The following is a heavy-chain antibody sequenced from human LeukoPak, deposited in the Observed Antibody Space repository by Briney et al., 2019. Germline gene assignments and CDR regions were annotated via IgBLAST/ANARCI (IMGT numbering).Heavy chain of an antibody. D-gene: IGHD3-3*01. J-gene: IGHJ4*02. Sequence: ASVKVSCKVSGYSFSAYYMHWVRQAPGQGLEWMGWINVNSDFAHSAQKFQGRITMTRDTSISTVYLEVSRLTSDDTAVYYCATVPESTYYDFWSGLRFPYWGQGTLVTVSS. CDR3: ATVPESTYYDFWSGLRFPY. CDR2: INVNSDFA. CDR1: GYSFSAYY. V-gene: IGHV1-2*02.